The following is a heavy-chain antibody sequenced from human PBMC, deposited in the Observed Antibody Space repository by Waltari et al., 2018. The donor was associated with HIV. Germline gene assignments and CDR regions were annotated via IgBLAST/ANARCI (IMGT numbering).Heavy chain of an antibody. Sequence: QVQMQESGPGLVKPSETLSPTCTVPGGSINTYFWNWFRQPPGKGLEWIGYIYSTGTTNYTPSLKSRVTMSVDTSKNQFSLKVGSVTAADTAVYYCARGTGVRFCSSWGQGTLVTVSS. J-gene: IGHJ5*02. D-gene: IGHD3-3*01. CDR2: IYSTGTT. V-gene: IGHV4-59*01. CDR3: ARGTGVRFCSS. CDR1: GGSINTYF.